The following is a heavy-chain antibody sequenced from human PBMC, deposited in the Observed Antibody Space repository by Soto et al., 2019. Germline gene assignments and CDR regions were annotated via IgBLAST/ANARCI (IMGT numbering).Heavy chain of an antibody. Sequence: ASVKVSCKSSGYTFTSYYMHWVRQAPGQGLEWMGIINPSGGSTSYAQKFQGRVTMTRDTSTSTVYMELSSLRSEDTAVYYCARDYTYYYDSSGPSTHFDPWGQGTLVTVSS. CDR1: GYTFTSYY. V-gene: IGHV1-46*01. CDR3: ARDYTYYYDSSGPSTHFDP. CDR2: INPSGGST. D-gene: IGHD3-22*01. J-gene: IGHJ5*02.